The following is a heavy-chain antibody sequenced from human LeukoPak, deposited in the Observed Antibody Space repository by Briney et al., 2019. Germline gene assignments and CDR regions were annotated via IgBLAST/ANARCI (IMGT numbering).Heavy chain of an antibody. Sequence: SVKVSCKASGGTFSSYAISWGRQAPGQGLEWMGGIIPIFGTANYAQKFQGRVTITTDESTSTAYMELSSLRSEDTAVYYCARKLIVATAPDAFDIWGQGTMVTVSS. V-gene: IGHV1-69*05. CDR1: GGTFSSYA. CDR3: ARKLIVATAPDAFDI. J-gene: IGHJ3*02. CDR2: IIPIFGTA. D-gene: IGHD5-12*01.